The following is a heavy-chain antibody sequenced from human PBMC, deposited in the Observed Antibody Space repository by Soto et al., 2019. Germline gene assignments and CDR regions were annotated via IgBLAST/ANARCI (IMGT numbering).Heavy chain of an antibody. J-gene: IGHJ4*02. Sequence: PGESLKISCKGSGDAFTNYWIASVRQMPGKGLEWMGIIYPGDSNTRYSPSFQGRVTISADKSISTAYLQWSSLKASDTAMYYCARRDSGWSLFDFWGQGTLVTVS. CDR1: GDAFTNYW. D-gene: IGHD6-19*01. CDR3: ARRDSGWSLFDF. V-gene: IGHV5-51*01. CDR2: IYPGDSNT.